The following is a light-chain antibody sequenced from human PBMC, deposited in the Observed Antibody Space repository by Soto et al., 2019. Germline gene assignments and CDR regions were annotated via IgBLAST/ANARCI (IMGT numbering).Light chain of an antibody. Sequence: IVLTQSPGTLSLSPGERATLSCRASQTVSNNFLAWYQEKPGRGPRLLIYGASTRATGVPDRFSGSGSGTDFTLTISTLDPEDFAVYYCRQYGRSLEFAVGGGTKVEIK. CDR3: RQYGRSLEFA. CDR2: GAS. V-gene: IGKV3-20*01. J-gene: IGKJ4*01. CDR1: QTVSNNF.